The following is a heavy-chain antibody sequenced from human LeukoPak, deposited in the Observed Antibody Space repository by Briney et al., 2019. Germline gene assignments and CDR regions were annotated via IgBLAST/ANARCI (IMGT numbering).Heavy chain of an antibody. D-gene: IGHD3-10*01. CDR1: GGSFSNYY. CDR2: INHSGST. J-gene: IGHJ3*02. V-gene: IGHV4-34*01. CDR3: AREGTMVRGVTVDAFDI. Sequence: PSDTLSLTCAVYGGSFSNYYWSWIRQPPGKGLEWIGEINHSGSTNYNPSLKSRLTISVDTSKNQFSLKLTSVTAADTAVYYCAREGTMVRGVTVDAFDIWGQGTLVTVSS.